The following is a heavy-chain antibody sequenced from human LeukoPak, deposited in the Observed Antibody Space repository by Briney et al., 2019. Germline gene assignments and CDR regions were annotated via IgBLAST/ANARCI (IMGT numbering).Heavy chain of an antibody. CDR3: ATSPLWSTGPLEKRDY. D-gene: IGHD1/OR15-1a*01. CDR2: INPNSGGT. V-gene: IGHV1-2*06. CDR1: GYTFTGYY. Sequence: ASVKVSCKASGYTFTGYYMHWVRQAPGQGLEWMGRINPNSGGTNYAQKFQGRVTMTRDTSISTAYMELSRLRSDDTAVYYCATSPLWSTGPLEKRDYWGQGTLVTVSS. J-gene: IGHJ4*02.